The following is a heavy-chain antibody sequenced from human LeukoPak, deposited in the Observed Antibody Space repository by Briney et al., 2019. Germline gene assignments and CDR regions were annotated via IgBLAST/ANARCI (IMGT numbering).Heavy chain of an antibody. V-gene: IGHV3-64*01. D-gene: IGHD2-21*02. CDR3: ARVRGGDYYFDY. Sequence: GGSLRLSCAASGFTFSSYAMHWVRQAPGKGLEYVSAISSNGGSTYYANSAKGRFTISRDNSRNTLYLQMGSLRAEDMAVYYCARVRGGDYYFDYWGQGTLVTVSS. CDR1: GFTFSSYA. CDR2: ISSNGGST. J-gene: IGHJ4*02.